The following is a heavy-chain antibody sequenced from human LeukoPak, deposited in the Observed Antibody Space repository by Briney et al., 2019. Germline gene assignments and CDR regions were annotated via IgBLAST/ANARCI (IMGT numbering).Heavy chain of an antibody. V-gene: IGHV1-46*01. CDR2: INPSGGST. Sequence: ASVKVSCKASGYTFTSYYMHWVRQAPGQGLEWMGIINPSGGSTSYAQKFQGRVTMTRDTSTSTVYMELSSLRSEDTAVYYCARDLVDSSSWYGGGDYWGQGTLVTVSS. J-gene: IGHJ4*02. CDR1: GYTFTSYY. CDR3: ARDLVDSSSWYGGGDY. D-gene: IGHD6-13*01.